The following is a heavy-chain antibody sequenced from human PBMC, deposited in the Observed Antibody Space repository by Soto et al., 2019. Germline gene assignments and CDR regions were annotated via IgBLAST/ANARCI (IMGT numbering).Heavy chain of an antibody. CDR1: GGSISSGDYY. D-gene: IGHD3-22*01. V-gene: IGHV4-30-4*02. CDR3: AGDPLTTQKYHYYGMDV. Sequence: ASDTLSLTCTVSGGSISSGDYYWSWIRQPPGKGLEWIGYIYYSGSTYYNPSIKSRVTISVDTSKNQFSLKLSSVTAADTAVYYCAGDPLTTQKYHYYGMDVWGQGTTVTVSS. CDR2: IYYSGST. J-gene: IGHJ6*02.